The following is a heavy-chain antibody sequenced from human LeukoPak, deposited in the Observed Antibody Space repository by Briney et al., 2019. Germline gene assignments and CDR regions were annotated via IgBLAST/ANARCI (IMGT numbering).Heavy chain of an antibody. CDR3: ARGGVPAAISWFDP. V-gene: IGHV1-2*02. CDR1: GYTFTGYY. Sequence: ASVRVSCMASGYTFTGYYMHWVRQAPGQGMEWMGWINPNSGGTNYAQKFQGRVTMTRDTSISTAYMELSRLRSDDTAVYYCARGGVPAAISWFDPWGQGTLVTVSS. D-gene: IGHD2-2*01. J-gene: IGHJ5*02. CDR2: INPNSGGT.